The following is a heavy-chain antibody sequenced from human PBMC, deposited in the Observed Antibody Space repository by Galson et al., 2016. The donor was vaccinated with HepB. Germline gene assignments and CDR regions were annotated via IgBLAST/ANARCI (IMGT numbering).Heavy chain of an antibody. J-gene: IGHJ6*03. CDR3: ARSNFWSGSPTHYYYMDV. V-gene: IGHV1-69*13. D-gene: IGHD3-3*01. CDR2: IIPAFDTT. Sequence: SVKVSCKASRGTFSSFAFTWVRQAPGQGLDWVGGIIPAFDTTNYAPRFQGRVTITADESTGTVYMELSSLRSDDTAVYYCARSNFWSGSPTHYYYMDVWGTGTTVTVSS. CDR1: RGTFSSFA.